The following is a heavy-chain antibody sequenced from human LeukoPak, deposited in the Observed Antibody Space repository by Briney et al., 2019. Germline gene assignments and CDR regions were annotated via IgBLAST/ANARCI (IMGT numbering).Heavy chain of an antibody. CDR2: IYHSGST. D-gene: IGHD1-7*01. CDR1: GYSISSSNW. Sequence: PSETLSLTCTVSGYSISSSNWWSWVRQSPGKGLEWIGEIYHSGSTNYNPSLKSRVTISVDRSKNQFSPKLSSVTAADTAVYYCARKRETGTTSDWYFDLWGRGTLVTVSS. V-gene: IGHV4-4*02. CDR3: ARKRETGTTSDWYFDL. J-gene: IGHJ2*01.